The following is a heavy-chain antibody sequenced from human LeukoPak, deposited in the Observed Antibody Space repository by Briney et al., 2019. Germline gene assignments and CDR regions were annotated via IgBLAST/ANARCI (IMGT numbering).Heavy chain of an antibody. J-gene: IGHJ5*02. CDR1: GGSINNYY. V-gene: IGHV4-4*07. D-gene: IGHD6-19*01. CDR2: IYTSGST. CDR3: ARGRPYNSGVPPWFDP. Sequence: SETLSLTCTVSGGSINNYYWSWIRQPAGGGLEWIGRIYTSGSTNYNPSLRSRVTMSVDTSKNQFSLKLSSVTAADTALYYCARGRPYNSGVPPWFDPWGQGTLVTVSS.